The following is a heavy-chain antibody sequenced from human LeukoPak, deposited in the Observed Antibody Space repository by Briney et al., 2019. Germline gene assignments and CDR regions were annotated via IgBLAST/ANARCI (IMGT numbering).Heavy chain of an antibody. CDR1: AYSFTSYW. Sequence: GESLQISSTGSAYSFTSYWIGWVRQMPGKGMEWMGIIYPGDSDTRYSPSFQGQVTISSQKSTTTAYLQWSSLTGSDTAMYYFARRLSGTIDYWGQGTLVTVSS. V-gene: IGHV5-51*01. CDR3: ARRLSGTIDY. J-gene: IGHJ4*02. CDR2: IYPGDSDT. D-gene: IGHD2-15*01.